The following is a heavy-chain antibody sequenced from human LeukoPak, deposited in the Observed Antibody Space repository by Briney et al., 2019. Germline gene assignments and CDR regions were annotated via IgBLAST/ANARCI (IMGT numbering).Heavy chain of an antibody. Sequence: GGSLRLSCAASGFTFSTYGMHWVRQAPGKGLEWVAVISYDGSNEYYADSVKGRFTISRDNSKNTPYLQMSSLRAEDTAVYYCAKEFNRGLPDYWGQGTLVTVPS. D-gene: IGHD2-21*01. CDR1: GFTFSTYG. J-gene: IGHJ4*02. CDR3: AKEFNRGLPDY. CDR2: ISYDGSNE. V-gene: IGHV3-30*18.